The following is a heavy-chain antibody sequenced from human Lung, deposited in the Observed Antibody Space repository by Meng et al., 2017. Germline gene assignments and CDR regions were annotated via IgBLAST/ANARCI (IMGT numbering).Heavy chain of an antibody. CDR2: INPNNGDT. V-gene: IGHV1-2*06. CDR3: ARDENISLGKLFGDY. D-gene: IGHD4-23*01. Sequence: ASVKVSCMPSGYTFTAYYTHWVRQAPGQGLEWMGHINPNNGDTLYAQTFQGRVSMTSDTSISTVYVELSGLRSDDTAVYYCARDENISLGKLFGDYWGQGTLVTVSS. J-gene: IGHJ4*02. CDR1: GYTFTAYY.